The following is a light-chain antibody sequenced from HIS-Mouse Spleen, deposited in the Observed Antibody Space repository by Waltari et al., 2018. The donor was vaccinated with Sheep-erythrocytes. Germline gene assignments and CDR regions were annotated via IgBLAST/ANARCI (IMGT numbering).Light chain of an antibody. CDR1: SSDVVSYNL. CDR2: EGS. CDR3: CSYAGSSTWV. V-gene: IGLV2-23*01. J-gene: IGLJ3*02. Sequence: QSALTQPASVSGAPGQSITISSTGTSSDVVSYNLVSWYQQHPGKAPKLMIYEGSKRPSGVSNRFSGSKSGNTASLTISGLQAEDEADYYCCSYAGSSTWVFGGGTKLTVL.